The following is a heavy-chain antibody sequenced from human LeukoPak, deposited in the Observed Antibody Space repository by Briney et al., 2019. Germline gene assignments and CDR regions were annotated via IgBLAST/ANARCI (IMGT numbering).Heavy chain of an antibody. CDR3: AKETFCSGGSCYSGPNWFDP. CDR1: GFTFSSYA. J-gene: IGHJ5*02. D-gene: IGHD2-15*01. Sequence: GGSLRLSCAASGFTFSSYAMSWVRQAPGKGLEWVSAISGSGGSTYYADSVKGRSTISRDNSKNTLYLQMNSLRAEDTAVYYCAKETFCSGGSCYSGPNWFDPWGQGTLVTVSS. CDR2: ISGSGGST. V-gene: IGHV3-23*01.